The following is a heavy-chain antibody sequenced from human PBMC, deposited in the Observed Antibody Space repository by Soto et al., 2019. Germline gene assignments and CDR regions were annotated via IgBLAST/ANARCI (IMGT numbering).Heavy chain of an antibody. Sequence: SETLSLTCTFSGCSVSSGSYYLSWIRQPPGKGLEWIGYIYYSGITKYNPSLKSRVTISVDTSKNQFSLKLSSVTAADTAVYYCARDLGRYGSSSQFDYWGQGTLVTVSS. CDR1: GCSVSSGSYY. D-gene: IGHD6-6*01. CDR2: IYYSGIT. V-gene: IGHV4-61*01. CDR3: ARDLGRYGSSSQFDY. J-gene: IGHJ4*02.